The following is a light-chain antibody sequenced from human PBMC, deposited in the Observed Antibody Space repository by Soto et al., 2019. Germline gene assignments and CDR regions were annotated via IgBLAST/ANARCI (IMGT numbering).Light chain of an antibody. V-gene: IGKV1-5*03. CDR2: KAS. CDR1: QSISSW. J-gene: IGKJ1*01. Sequence: DIQMTQSPSTLSASVGDRFTITCRASQSISSWLAWYQQRPGKXPKXXIYKASTLKSGVPSRFSGSGSGTEFTLTISSLQPDDVATYYCQHYNSYSEAFGQGTKVDIK. CDR3: QHYNSYSEA.